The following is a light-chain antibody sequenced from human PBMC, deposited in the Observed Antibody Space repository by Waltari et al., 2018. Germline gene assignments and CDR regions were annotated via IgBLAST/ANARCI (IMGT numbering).Light chain of an antibody. Sequence: DIVLTQSPDSLAVSLGERATINCKSSKSLFYSSVNKRYLSWYQQKPGQPPKLLIYWASTRESGVPDRFSGSGSGTDFTLTISSLQAEDVAVYYCQQYFTTPWTFGQGTKVEIK. CDR2: WAS. CDR1: KSLFYSSVNKRY. V-gene: IGKV4-1*01. CDR3: QQYFTTPWT. J-gene: IGKJ1*01.